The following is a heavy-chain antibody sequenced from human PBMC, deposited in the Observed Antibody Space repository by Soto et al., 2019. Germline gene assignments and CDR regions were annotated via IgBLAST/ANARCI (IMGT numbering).Heavy chain of an antibody. CDR1: GGTFSSYA. D-gene: IGHD3-16*01. CDR3: ARVGGELATMRSYFDY. J-gene: IGHJ4*02. V-gene: IGHV1-69*06. CDR2: IIPIFGTA. Sequence: QVQLVQSGAEVKKPGSSVKVSCKASGGTFSSYAISWVRQAPGQGLEWMGGIIPIFGTANYAQKFQGRVTITADKSTSTAYMELSSLRSEVTAVYYCARVGGELATMRSYFDYWGQGTLVTVSS.